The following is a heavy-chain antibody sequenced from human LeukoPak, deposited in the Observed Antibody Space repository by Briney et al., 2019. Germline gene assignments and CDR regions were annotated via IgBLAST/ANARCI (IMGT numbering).Heavy chain of an antibody. CDR2: IYSGGNT. J-gene: IGHJ4*02. CDR1: GFTVISNY. D-gene: IGHD3-3*02. Sequence: PGGSLRLSCAASGFTVISNYMSWVRQAPGKGLERVSVIYSGGNTYYADSVEGRFTISRDNSKNTLYLQMKTLKAEYTAVYYCARALHPRLAGFFDYWGQGTLVTVSS. CDR3: ARALHPRLAGFFDY. V-gene: IGHV3-53*01.